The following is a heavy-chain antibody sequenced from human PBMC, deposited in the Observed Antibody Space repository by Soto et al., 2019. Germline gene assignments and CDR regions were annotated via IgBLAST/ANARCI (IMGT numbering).Heavy chain of an antibody. J-gene: IGHJ6*02. CDR2: ILSDGSNK. V-gene: IGHV3-30-3*01. CDR3: ARDVFQEDV. CDR1: GFTFSSYA. Sequence: QVQLVESGGGVVQPGRSLRLSCAASGFTFSSYAMHWVRQAPGKGLEWVAVILSDGSNKWYVDSVKGRFTISRDNSKNTLYLQMNSLRAEDTAVYYCARDVFQEDVWGQGTTVTVFS.